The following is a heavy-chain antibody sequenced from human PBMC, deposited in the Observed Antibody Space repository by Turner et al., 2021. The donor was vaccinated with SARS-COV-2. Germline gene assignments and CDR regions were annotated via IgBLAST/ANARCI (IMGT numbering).Heavy chain of an antibody. D-gene: IGHD4-17*01. J-gene: IGHJ4*02. CDR3: ARGVAVYGEHRPLDY. V-gene: IGHV3-30-3*01. Sequence: QVQLVASGRGVVQPGRSLRLPCAASGFTFSSYAMHWVRQAPGKGLEWVAVMSFDGSIKYYADSVKGRFTSSRDNSKNTLYLQMNSLRAEETAVYYCARGVAVYGEHRPLDYWGQGTLVTVSS. CDR2: MSFDGSIK. CDR1: GFTFSSYA.